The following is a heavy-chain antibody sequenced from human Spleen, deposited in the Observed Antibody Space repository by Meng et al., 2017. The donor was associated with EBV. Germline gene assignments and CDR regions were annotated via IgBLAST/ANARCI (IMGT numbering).Heavy chain of an antibody. Sequence: VPMQESRPVLAKPSQTLSLTRAVSGGSLGIGDYYWSWIRQPPGKGLEWLGNIYYTWSTYYIPSLKSRLSILVDTSKNHFSVRLSSFTSADTAVSFCASAPDYYVSSGAGAFDFWGLGTLVTVSS. V-gene: IGHV4-30-4*01. CDR3: ASAPDYYVSSGAGAFDF. J-gene: IGHJ4*02. CDR1: GGSLGIGDYY. D-gene: IGHD3-22*01. CDR2: IYYTWST.